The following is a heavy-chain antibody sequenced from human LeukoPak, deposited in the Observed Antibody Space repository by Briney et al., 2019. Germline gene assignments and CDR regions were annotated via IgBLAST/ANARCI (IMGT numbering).Heavy chain of an antibody. D-gene: IGHD3-22*01. CDR2: INHRGST. J-gene: IGHJ4*02. Sequence: EASETLSLTCAVYGGSFSGYYWSWIRQPPGKGLEWIGEINHRGSTNYNPSLKSRVTISVDTSKNQFSLKLSSVTAADTAVYYCARDKPPYYDSSGYLDYWGQGTLVTVSS. CDR3: ARDKPPYYDSSGYLDY. V-gene: IGHV4-34*01. CDR1: GGSFSGYY.